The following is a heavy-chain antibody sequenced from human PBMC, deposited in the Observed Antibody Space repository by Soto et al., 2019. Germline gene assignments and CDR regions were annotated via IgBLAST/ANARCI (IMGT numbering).Heavy chain of an antibody. D-gene: IGHD1-7*01. CDR2: IDPSDSHT. CDR3: ARVDWNYDLPRFGMDV. V-gene: IGHV5-10-1*01. J-gene: IGHJ6*02. Sequence: GESLKISCKGSGDSFSSYWINWVRQMPGKGLEWMGRIDPSDSHTDYSPSFQGHVTISADKSINTAYLQWSSLRASDTAIYYCARVDWNYDLPRFGMDVWGPGTTVTVYS. CDR1: GDSFSSYW.